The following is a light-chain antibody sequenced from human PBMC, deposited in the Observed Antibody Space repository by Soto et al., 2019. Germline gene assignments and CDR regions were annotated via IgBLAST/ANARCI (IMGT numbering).Light chain of an antibody. J-gene: IGKJ2*01. CDR2: GAS. V-gene: IGKV3-15*01. CDR3: QQYNNWPPYT. CDR1: QSVSSN. Sequence: EIVRTQSPATRSVSPGERATLSCRASQSVSSNLAWYQQKPGQAPRLLIYGASTRATGIPARFSGSGSGTEFTLTISSLQSEDFAVYYCQQYNNWPPYTVGQGPKLEIK.